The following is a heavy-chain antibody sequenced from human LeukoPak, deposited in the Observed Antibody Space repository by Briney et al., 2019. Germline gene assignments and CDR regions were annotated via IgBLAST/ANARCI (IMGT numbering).Heavy chain of an antibody. Sequence: PSETLSLTCTVSGYSISSGYYWGWIRQPPGKGLEWIGSIYHSGSTYYNPSLKSRVTISVDTSKNQFSLKLSSVTAADTAVYYCAREIPNSGSSLEDYWGQGTLVTVSS. CDR1: GYSISSGYY. CDR3: AREIPNSGSSLEDY. D-gene: IGHD1-26*01. J-gene: IGHJ4*02. CDR2: IYHSGST. V-gene: IGHV4-38-2*02.